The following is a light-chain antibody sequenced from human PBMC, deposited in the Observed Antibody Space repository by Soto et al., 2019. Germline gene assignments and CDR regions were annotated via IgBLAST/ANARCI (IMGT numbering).Light chain of an antibody. V-gene: IGLV1-44*01. CDR2: TNN. J-gene: IGLJ2*01. CDR1: SSNIATNS. Sequence: QSALTQPPSVSGTPGQMVTISCSGSSSNIATNSVNWYQQLPATAPRLLIYTNNRRPSEVPDRFSGSKSGTSAALAISGLQSEDEADYYCAVWDDNLNSVVFGGGTKVTVL. CDR3: AVWDDNLNSVV.